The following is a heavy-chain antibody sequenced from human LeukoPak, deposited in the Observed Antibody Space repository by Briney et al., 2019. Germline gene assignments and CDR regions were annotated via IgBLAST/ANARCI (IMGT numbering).Heavy chain of an antibody. Sequence: SETLSLTCSVSDGSIRTCYWSWIRQSPGQGLEWIGNIYYRGDINYNPSLKSRVIISIDTPKNQFSLKVTSLTAADTAVYYCATNKDWAEADWGQGTLVIVSS. D-gene: IGHD3/OR15-3a*01. CDR2: IYYRGDI. CDR1: DGSIRTCY. V-gene: IGHV4-59*03. CDR3: ATNKDWAEAD. J-gene: IGHJ4*02.